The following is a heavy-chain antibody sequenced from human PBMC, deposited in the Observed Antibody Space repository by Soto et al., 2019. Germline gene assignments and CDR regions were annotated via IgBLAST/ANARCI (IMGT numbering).Heavy chain of an antibody. V-gene: IGHV1-69*01. Sequence: QVQLVQSGPEVKKPGSTVTFSCTAPGGTFSSYVISWVRQAPGQGLEWMGGITPRFGIADYAQKFQGRVTITADESTTTANMELSSLRSGDTAVYFCGRLAARRIDYWGQGTLVTGSS. D-gene: IGHD6-25*01. J-gene: IGHJ4*02. CDR1: GGTFSSYV. CDR3: GRLAARRIDY. CDR2: ITPRFGIA.